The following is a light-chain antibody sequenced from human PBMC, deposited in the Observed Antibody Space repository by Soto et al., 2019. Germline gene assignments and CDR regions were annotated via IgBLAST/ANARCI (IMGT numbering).Light chain of an antibody. J-gene: IGLJ2*01. V-gene: IGLV2-14*01. Sequence: QSALTRPASVSGSPGQSITISCTGTSSDVGGYNFVSWYQQHPGKAPKLMIYDVSNRPSGASNRFSGSKSGNTASLTISGLQAEDEADYYCSSYTSSSTLVVFGGGTKLTVL. CDR3: SSYTSSSTLVV. CDR2: DVS. CDR1: SSDVGGYNF.